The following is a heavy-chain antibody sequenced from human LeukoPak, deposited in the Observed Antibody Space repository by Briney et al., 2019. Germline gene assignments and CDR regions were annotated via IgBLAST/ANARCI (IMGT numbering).Heavy chain of an antibody. CDR2: IYYSGST. J-gene: IGHJ6*02. Sequence: ASQTLSLTCTVSGGSISSGDYYWSWIRQPPGKGLEWIGYIYYSGSTYYNPSLKSRVTISVDTSKNQFSLKLSSVTAADTAVYYCARDRGDDFWSGYSDYYYYYGMDVWGQGTTVTVSS. CDR1: GGSISSGDYY. V-gene: IGHV4-30-4*01. D-gene: IGHD3-3*01. CDR3: ARDRGDDFWSGYSDYYYYYGMDV.